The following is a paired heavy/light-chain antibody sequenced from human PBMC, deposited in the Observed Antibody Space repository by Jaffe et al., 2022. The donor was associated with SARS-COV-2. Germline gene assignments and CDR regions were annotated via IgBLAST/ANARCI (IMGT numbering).Light chain of an antibody. CDR3: MIWHNNAWV. V-gene: IGLV5-45*03. CDR1: SGISVGAYN. Sequence: QAVLTQPSSLSASPGASASLTCTLRSGISVGAYNIYWYQQKPGSPPQFLLRYKSASDKRQGSGVPSRFSGSEDASANAGILLISGLQSEDEADYYCMIWHNNAWVFGGGTKLTVL. J-gene: IGLJ3*02. CDR2: YKSASDK.
Heavy chain of an antibody. CDR2: MNPESGDT. CDR1: GYTFTSYD. V-gene: IGHV1-8*01. Sequence: QVQLVQSGAEVKKPGASVKVSCKAHGYTFTSYDINWVRQAAGQGLEWLGWMNPESGDTGHAQKFQGRVTMTRDTSISTAYLELSSLRSEDTAIYYCARDNSGRGGGWFDPWGQGTLVTVSS. D-gene: IGHD3-16*01. CDR3: ARDNSGRGGGWFDP. J-gene: IGHJ5*02.